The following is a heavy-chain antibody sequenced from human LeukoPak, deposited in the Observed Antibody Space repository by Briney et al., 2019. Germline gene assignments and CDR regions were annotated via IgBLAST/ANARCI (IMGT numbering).Heavy chain of an antibody. Sequence: GGSLRLSCAASGFTVSSNYMSWVRQAPGKGLEWVSVIYSGGTTYYADSMKGRFTISRDNSKNTLYLQMNSLRAADTAVYYCATESPSCGGDCFGYWGQGTRVTVSS. J-gene: IGHJ4*02. CDR2: IYSGGTT. CDR1: GFTVSSNY. CDR3: ATESPSCGGDCFGY. D-gene: IGHD2-21*01. V-gene: IGHV3-53*01.